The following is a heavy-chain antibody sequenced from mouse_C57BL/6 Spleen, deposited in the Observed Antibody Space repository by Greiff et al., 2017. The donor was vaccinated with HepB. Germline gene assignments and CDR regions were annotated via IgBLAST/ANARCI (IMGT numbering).Heavy chain of an antibody. D-gene: IGHD2-2*01. Sequence: EVMLVESGEGLVKPGGSLKLSCAASGFTFSSYAMSWVRQTPEKRLEWVAYISSGGDYIYYADTVKGRFTISRDNARNTLYLQMSSLKSEDTAMYYCTRDRAILGLRKNYYAMDYWGKGTSVTVSS. CDR1: GFTFSSYA. V-gene: IGHV5-9-1*02. CDR3: TRDRAILGLRKNYYAMDY. CDR2: ISSGGDYI. J-gene: IGHJ4*01.